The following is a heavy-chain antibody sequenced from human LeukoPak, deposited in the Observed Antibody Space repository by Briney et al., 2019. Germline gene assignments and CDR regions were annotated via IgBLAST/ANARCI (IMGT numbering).Heavy chain of an antibody. CDR2: IYTSGST. J-gene: IGHJ4*02. CDR3: ARGGYYDSSGYYLSDYFDY. Sequence: SETLSLTCTVSGGSISSYFWSWIRQPAGKGLEWIGRIYTSGSTNYNPSLKSRVTMSVDTSKNQFSLKLSSVTAADTAVYYCARGGYYDSSGYYLSDYFDYWGQGTLVTVSS. V-gene: IGHV4-4*07. D-gene: IGHD3-22*01. CDR1: GGSISSYF.